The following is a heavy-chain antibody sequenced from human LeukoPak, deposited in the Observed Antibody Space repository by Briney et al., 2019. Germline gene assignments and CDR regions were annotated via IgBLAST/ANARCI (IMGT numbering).Heavy chain of an antibody. CDR1: GGSISSNY. CDR3: ARSRGYFEY. J-gene: IGHJ4*02. V-gene: IGHV4-59*01. CDR2: IYYSGST. Sequence: SETLSLTCTVSGGSISSNYWSWIRQPPGKGLEWIGYIYYSGSTNYNPSLKSRVTISVDTSENQFSLKLISVTAADTAVYYCARSRGYFEYWGQGTLVTVSS. D-gene: IGHD1-26*01.